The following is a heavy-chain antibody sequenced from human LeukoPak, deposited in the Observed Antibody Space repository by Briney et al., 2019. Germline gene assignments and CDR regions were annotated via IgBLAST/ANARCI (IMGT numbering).Heavy chain of an antibody. CDR1: GYTFINYA. V-gene: IGHV1-3*01. D-gene: IGHD6-13*01. CDR3: ARGPRAAADDY. J-gene: IGHJ4*02. CDR2: INAVNGNT. Sequence: ASVKVSCKASGYTFINYAINWGRQAPGQRLEWLGWINAVNGNTKYSPKFQGRVSITRDTSASTAYMELSSLTSEDTAVYYCARGPRAAADDYWGQGTLVTVSS.